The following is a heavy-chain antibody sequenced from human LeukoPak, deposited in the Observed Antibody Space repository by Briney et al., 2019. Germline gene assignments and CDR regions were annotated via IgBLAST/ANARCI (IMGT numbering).Heavy chain of an antibody. CDR1: GASISGYY. D-gene: IGHD1-26*01. CDR2: IYYSGNT. J-gene: IGHJ4*02. Sequence: PSETLSLTCTVSGASISGYYWSWIRQPPGKGLEWIAYIYYSGNTNYNPSLKSRVTISVDRSKNQFSLKLSSVTAADTAAYYCARGPGSYYEFDYWGQGTLVTVSS. V-gene: IGHV4-59*01. CDR3: ARGPGSYYEFDY.